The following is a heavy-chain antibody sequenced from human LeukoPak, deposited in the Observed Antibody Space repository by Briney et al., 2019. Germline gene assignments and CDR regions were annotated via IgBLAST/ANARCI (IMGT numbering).Heavy chain of an antibody. CDR1: GYTFTGYY. V-gene: IGHV1-2*02. CDR3: ARDRAEVPAAILGWFDP. D-gene: IGHD2-2*02. CDR2: INPNSGGT. J-gene: IGHJ5*02. Sequence: GASVKVSCKASGYTFTGYYMHWVRQAPGQGLEWMGWINPNSGGTNYAQKFQGRVTMTRDTSISTAYMELSRLRSDDTAVYYCARDRAEVPAAILGWFDPWGQGTLVTVSS.